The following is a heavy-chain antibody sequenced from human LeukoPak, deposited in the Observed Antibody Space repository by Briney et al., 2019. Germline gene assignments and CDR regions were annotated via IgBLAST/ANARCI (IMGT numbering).Heavy chain of an antibody. Sequence: ASVKVSCKASGYTFTSYYMHWVRQAPGQGLEWMGITNPSGGSTSYAQKFQGRVTMTRDTSTSTVYMELSSLRSEDTAVYYCARVGQLGIEDYWGQGTLVTVSS. J-gene: IGHJ4*02. CDR2: TNPSGGST. D-gene: IGHD7-27*01. CDR3: ARVGQLGIEDY. V-gene: IGHV1-46*01. CDR1: GYTFTSYY.